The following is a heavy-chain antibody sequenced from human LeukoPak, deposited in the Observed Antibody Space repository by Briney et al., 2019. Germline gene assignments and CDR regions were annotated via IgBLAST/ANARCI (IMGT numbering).Heavy chain of an antibody. CDR1: GFTFSSYA. Sequence: GGSLRLSCAASGFTFSSYAMHWVRQAPGKGLEWVAVISYDGSNKYYADSVKGRFTISRDNSKNTLYLQMNSLRAEDTAVYYCAKDSGYGDPGYWYFDLWGRGTLVTVSS. CDR3: AKDSGYGDPGYWYFDL. CDR2: ISYDGSNK. J-gene: IGHJ2*01. D-gene: IGHD4-17*01. V-gene: IGHV3-30-3*01.